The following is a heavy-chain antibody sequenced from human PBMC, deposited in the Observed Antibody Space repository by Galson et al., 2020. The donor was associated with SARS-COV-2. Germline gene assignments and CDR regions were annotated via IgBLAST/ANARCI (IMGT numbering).Heavy chain of an antibody. J-gene: IGHJ5*02. CDR1: GGSFSNYY. CDR3: ARPRGSGGYSRSSGWFDP. Sequence: SETLSLTCAVYGGSFSNYYWSWIRQPPGKGLEWIGEINHSGSTNYNPSLKSRVTISGDTSKNQFSLKLSSVTAADTAVYYCARPRGSGGYSRSSGWFDPWGQGTLVTVSS. D-gene: IGHD3-10*01. CDR2: INHSGST. V-gene: IGHV4-34*01.